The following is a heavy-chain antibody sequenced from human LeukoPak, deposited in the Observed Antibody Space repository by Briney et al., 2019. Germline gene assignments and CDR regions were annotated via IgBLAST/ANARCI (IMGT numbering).Heavy chain of an antibody. J-gene: IGHJ4*02. D-gene: IGHD1-26*01. CDR3: ASSGSYYRRLDY. CDR1: GGSVSSGSYY. V-gene: IGHV4-61*01. Sequence: PSETLSLTCTVSGGSVSSGSYYWSWIRQPPGKGLEWIGYIYYSGSTNYNPSLKSRVTISVDTSKNQCSLKLSSVTAADTAVYYCASSGSYYRRLDYWGQGTLVTVSS. CDR2: IYYSGST.